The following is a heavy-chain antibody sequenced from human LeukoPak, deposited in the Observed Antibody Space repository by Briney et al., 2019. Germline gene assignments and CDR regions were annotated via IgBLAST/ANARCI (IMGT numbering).Heavy chain of an antibody. CDR2: IYYSGST. CDR3: ARVGGYNSPLDY. J-gene: IGHJ4*02. CDR1: GGSISIFY. V-gene: IGHV4-59*01. D-gene: IGHD5-24*01. Sequence: KPSETLSLTCTVSGGSISIFYWSWIRQPPGKGLEWIGYIYYSGSTNYNPSLKSRVTMSVDTSKNQFSLKLSSVTAADTAMYYCARVGGYNSPLDYWGQGTLVTVSS.